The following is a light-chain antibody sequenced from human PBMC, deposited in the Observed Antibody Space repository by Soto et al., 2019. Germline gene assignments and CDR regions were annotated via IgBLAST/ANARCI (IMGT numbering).Light chain of an antibody. Sequence: QSALAQPRSVSGSPGQSVTISCTGTSSDVGGYNYVTWYQHHAGKAPKLRIYDVNKRPSGVPDRFSGSRSGNTASLTISGLQTEDAAEYFRCSYAGSNTLVCGGGTKLTVL. V-gene: IGLV2-11*01. CDR1: SSDVGGYNY. CDR3: CSYAGSNTLV. J-gene: IGLJ3*02. CDR2: DVN.